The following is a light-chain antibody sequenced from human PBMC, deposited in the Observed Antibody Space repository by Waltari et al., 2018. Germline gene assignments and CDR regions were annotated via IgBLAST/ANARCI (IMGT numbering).Light chain of an antibody. CDR2: SAS. J-gene: IGKJ5*01. Sequence: DIQLTQSPSFLSASVGDRVTITCRASLCISTYLAWYQQKPGRAPKLLIYSASTLQSGVPSRFSGSGSGTEFTLTISSLQPEDFATYYCQKLNSYPPTTFGQGTRLEIK. V-gene: IGKV1-9*01. CDR3: QKLNSYPPTT. CDR1: LCISTY.